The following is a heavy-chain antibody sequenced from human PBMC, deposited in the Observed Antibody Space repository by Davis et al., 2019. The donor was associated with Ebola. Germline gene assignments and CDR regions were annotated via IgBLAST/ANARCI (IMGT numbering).Heavy chain of an antibody. CDR2: ISYDGSNK. V-gene: IGHV3-30-3*01. J-gene: IGHJ4*02. CDR1: GFTFSSYA. D-gene: IGHD6-19*01. Sequence: GGSLRLSCAASGFTFSSYAMPWVRQVPGKELEGVAVISYDGSNKYYADSVKGRFTISRDNSKNTLYLQMNSLIAEDTAVYYCARGGGYSSGWDDYWCQGTLVTVSS. CDR3: ARGGGYSSGWDDY.